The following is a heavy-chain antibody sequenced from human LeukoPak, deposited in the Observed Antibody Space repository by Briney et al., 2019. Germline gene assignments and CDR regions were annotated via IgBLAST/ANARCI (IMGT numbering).Heavy chain of an antibody. CDR2: ISSSGSTI. D-gene: IGHD6-13*01. CDR3: AREGSSSWYFGWFDP. V-gene: IGHV3-11*01. J-gene: IGHJ5*02. Sequence: PGGSLRLSCAASGFTFSDYSMSWIRQAPGKGLEWVSYISSSGSTIYYADSVKGRFTISRDNAKNSLYLQMNSLRAEDTAVYYCAREGSSSWYFGWFDPWGQGTLVTVSS. CDR1: GFTFSDYS.